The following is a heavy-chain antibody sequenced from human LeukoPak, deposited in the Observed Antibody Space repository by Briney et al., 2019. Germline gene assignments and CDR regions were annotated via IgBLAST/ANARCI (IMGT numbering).Heavy chain of an antibody. CDR2: ISSSNNTI. J-gene: IGHJ4*02. Sequence: GGSLRLSCVASGFTFSSYSMNWVRQAPGKGLEWVSYISSSNNTIYYADSVKGRFTISRDNAKNSLYLQINSLRDEDTSVYYCVRSTYCGGDCYPALGYWGQGTLVTVSS. V-gene: IGHV3-48*02. CDR3: VRSTYCGGDCYPALGY. D-gene: IGHD2-21*02. CDR1: GFTFSSYS.